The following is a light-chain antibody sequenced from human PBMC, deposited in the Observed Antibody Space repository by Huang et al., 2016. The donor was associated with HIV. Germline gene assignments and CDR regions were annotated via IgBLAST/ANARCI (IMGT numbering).Light chain of an antibody. J-gene: IGKJ1*01. V-gene: IGKV3-15*01. CDR1: QNIRAN. CDR3: QQYSDWPRT. CDR2: AAS. Sequence: EIVMTQSPATLSVSPGERVTLSCRARQNIRANVAWYRQKPGQAPRLLIYAASTRATDTPPRFSGSGSGTEFTLAISSLQSEDFAVYYCQQYSDWPRTFGLGTKVDIK.